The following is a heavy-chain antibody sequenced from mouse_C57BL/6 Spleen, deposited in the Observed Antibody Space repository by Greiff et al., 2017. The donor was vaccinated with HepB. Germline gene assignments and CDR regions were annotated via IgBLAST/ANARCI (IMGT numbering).Heavy chain of an antibody. CDR1: GYTFTSYW. V-gene: IGHV1-59*01. D-gene: IGHD2-3*01. CDR2: IDPSDSYT. Sequence: QVHLQQPGAELVRPGTSVKLSCKASGYTFTSYWMHWVKQRPGQGLEWIGVIDPSDSYTNYNQKFKGKATLTVDTSSSTAYMQLSSLTSEDSAVYYCARSGRWLLLFAYWGQGTLVTVSA. CDR3: ARSGRWLLLFAY. J-gene: IGHJ3*01.